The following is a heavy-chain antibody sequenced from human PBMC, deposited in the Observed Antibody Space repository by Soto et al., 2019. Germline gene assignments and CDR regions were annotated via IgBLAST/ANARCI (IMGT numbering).Heavy chain of an antibody. CDR1: GFTFSSYE. V-gene: IGHV3-48*03. D-gene: IGHD1-26*01. Sequence: EVQLVESGGGLVQPGGSLRLSCAASGFTFSSYEMNWVRQAPGKGLEWVSYITGSGNTIYYADSVKGRFTISRDNAKNSMYLQMNSLRDEDTAAYYCARGGSYFDSWGQGTLVTVSS. J-gene: IGHJ4*02. CDR3: ARGGSYFDS. CDR2: ITGSGNTI.